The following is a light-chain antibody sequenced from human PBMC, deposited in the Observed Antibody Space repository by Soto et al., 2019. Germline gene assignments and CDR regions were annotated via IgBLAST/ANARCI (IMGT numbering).Light chain of an antibody. CDR3: QQYYSIPYT. CDR1: QSVLYSSNNKNF. Sequence: DIVMTQSSDSLAVSLGERATINCKSSQSVLYSSNNKNFLTWYQQKPGQPPKLLISWASTREFGVPDRFSGSGSGTDFTLTISSLQAEDVAVYYCQQYYSIPYTFGQGTKLEIK. V-gene: IGKV4-1*01. J-gene: IGKJ2*01. CDR2: WAS.